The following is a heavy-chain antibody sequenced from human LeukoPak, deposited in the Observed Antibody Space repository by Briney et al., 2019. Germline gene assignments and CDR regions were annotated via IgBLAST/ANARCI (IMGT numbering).Heavy chain of an antibody. Sequence: SETLSLTCTVSGGSISTYYWSWIRQPPGKGLEWIGYIYYTGSTNYNPSLKSRVTMSVDTSKNQFSLKLSSVTAADTAVYYCARGSPHNYYYYYYMDVWGKGTTVTISS. D-gene: IGHD1-1*01. CDR2: IYYTGST. CDR1: GGSISTYY. CDR3: ARGSPHNYYYYYYMDV. V-gene: IGHV4-59*12. J-gene: IGHJ6*03.